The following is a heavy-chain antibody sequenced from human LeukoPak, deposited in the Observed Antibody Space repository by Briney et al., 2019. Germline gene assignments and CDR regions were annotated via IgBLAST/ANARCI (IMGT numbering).Heavy chain of an antibody. V-gene: IGHV4-34*01. CDR2: INHSGST. Sequence: SETLSLTCAVYGGSFSGYYWSWIRQPPGKGLEWIGEINHSGSTNYNPPLKSRVTISVDTSKNQFSLKLSSVTAADTAVYYCARGRGYPYYFDYWGQGTLVTVSS. J-gene: IGHJ4*02. CDR3: ARGRGYPYYFDY. CDR1: GGSFSGYY. D-gene: IGHD5-12*01.